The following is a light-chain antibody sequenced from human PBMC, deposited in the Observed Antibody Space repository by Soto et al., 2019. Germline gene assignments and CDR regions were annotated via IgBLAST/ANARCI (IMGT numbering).Light chain of an antibody. Sequence: EIVLTQSPGTLSLSPGERATLSCRASQSVSSSYLAWYQQKPGQAPRLLIYGASSSDTGIPDRFSGSGSVTDFTLTISRLEPEDFAVYYCHQYDSSPVTFGQGTKVEIK. CDR3: HQYDSSPVT. CDR2: GAS. J-gene: IGKJ1*01. V-gene: IGKV3-20*01. CDR1: QSVSSSY.